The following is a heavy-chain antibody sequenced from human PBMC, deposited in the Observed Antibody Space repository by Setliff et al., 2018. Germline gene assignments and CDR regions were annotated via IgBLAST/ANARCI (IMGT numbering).Heavy chain of an antibody. Sequence: TSETLSLTCGVSGASITSGHYWGWIRQPPGKGLEWIGTIYHRGRTYYNPSLRSRVTMSLDTSKNPFSLRLSSVTAADTAVYYCASPRRDDLDSPFDAFDIWGQGTMVTVSS. J-gene: IGHJ3*02. CDR3: ASPRRDDLDSPFDAFDI. CDR1: GASITSGHY. D-gene: IGHD3-3*01. CDR2: IYHRGRT. V-gene: IGHV4-38-2*01.